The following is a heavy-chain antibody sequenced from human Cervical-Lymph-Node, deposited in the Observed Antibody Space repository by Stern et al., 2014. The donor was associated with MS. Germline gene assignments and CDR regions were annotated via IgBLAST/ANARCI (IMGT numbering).Heavy chain of an antibody. J-gene: IGHJ5*02. CDR2: IIPIFGPA. Sequence: QDQLVQSGAEVKKPGSSVKVSCKASGGTFNSYAMNWVRQAPGQGLEWMGGIIPIFGPANYAQKFQGRVTITADKSTSTAYMELSSLRSEDTAVYYCATTGTQGGWFDPWGQGTLVTVSS. V-gene: IGHV1-69*14. D-gene: IGHD1-14*01. CDR1: GGTFNSYA. CDR3: ATTGTQGGWFDP.